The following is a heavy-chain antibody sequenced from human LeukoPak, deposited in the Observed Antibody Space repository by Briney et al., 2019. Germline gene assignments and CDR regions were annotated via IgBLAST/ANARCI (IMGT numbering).Heavy chain of an antibody. CDR1: GFTFSDYY. J-gene: IGHJ4*02. V-gene: IGHV3-21*01. Sequence: GGSLRLSCAASGFTFSDYYMNWVRQAPGKGLEWVSSISSSSSYIYYADSVKGRFTISRDNAKNSLYLQMNSLRAEDTAVYYCARDHTYGTFDYWGQGTLVTVSS. CDR3: ARDHTYGTFDY. CDR2: ISSSSSYI. D-gene: IGHD1-1*01.